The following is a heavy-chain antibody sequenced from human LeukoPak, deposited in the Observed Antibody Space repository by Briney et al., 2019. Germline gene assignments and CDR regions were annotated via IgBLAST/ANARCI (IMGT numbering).Heavy chain of an antibody. CDR2: INHSGST. V-gene: IGHV4-34*01. CDR1: GGSFSGYY. D-gene: IGHD2-2*01. J-gene: IGHJ5*02. CDR3: ARVPLVVPGGWFDH. Sequence: PSETLSLTCAVYGGSFSGYYWSWIRQPPGKGLEWIGEINHSGSTNYNPSLKSRVTISVDTSKNQFSLKLSSVTAADTAVYYCARVPLVVPGGWFDHWGQGTLVTVSS.